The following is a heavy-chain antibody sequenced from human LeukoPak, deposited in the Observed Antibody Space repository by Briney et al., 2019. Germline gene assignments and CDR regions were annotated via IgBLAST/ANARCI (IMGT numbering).Heavy chain of an antibody. V-gene: IGHV1-69*06. Sequence: ASVKVSCKASGGTFSSCAISWVRQAAGHGREWMGGIIPIFGKANYAQKFQGRVTITADKSTSTAYMELSSLRSEDTAVYYCASDYGTRGYFDYWGQGTLVTVSS. CDR1: GGTFSSCA. CDR3: ASDYGTRGYFDY. CDR2: IIPIFGKA. J-gene: IGHJ4*02. D-gene: IGHD4-17*01.